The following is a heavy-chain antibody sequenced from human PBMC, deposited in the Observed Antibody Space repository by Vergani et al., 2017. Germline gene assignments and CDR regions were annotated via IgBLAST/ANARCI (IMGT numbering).Heavy chain of an antibody. CDR2: ISSSSSYI. V-gene: IGHV3-21*01. Sequence: EVQLVESGGGLVKPGGSLRLSCAASGFTFSSYSMNWVRQAPGKGREWVSSISSSSSYIYYAESVKGRFTISRDNANNSLYLQMNSLRAEDTAVYYCASDRDISGGPHYYDYGMDVWGK. CDR3: ASDRDISGGPHYYDYGMDV. CDR1: GFTFSSYS. J-gene: IGHJ6*04. D-gene: IGHD6-19*01.